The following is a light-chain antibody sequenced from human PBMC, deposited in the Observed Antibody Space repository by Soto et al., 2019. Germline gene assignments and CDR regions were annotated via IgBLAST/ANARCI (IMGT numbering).Light chain of an antibody. J-gene: IGKJ4*01. Sequence: EIVLTQSPGTLSLSPGERATLSCRASQSVSSSYLSWYQQKAGQAPRLLIYGSSSRAASIPERFIGSGSATEVTLITSSLEPEDFAVDYCQQRNNWPCTFGGGTKVDIK. CDR3: QQRNNWPCT. CDR2: GSS. CDR1: QSVSSSY. V-gene: IGKV3D-20*02.